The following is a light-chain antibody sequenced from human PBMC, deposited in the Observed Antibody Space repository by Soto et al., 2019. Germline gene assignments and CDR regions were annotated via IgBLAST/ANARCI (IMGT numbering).Light chain of an antibody. CDR3: QQLNTYQVT. CDR1: QGISRY. CDR2: AAS. V-gene: IGKV1-9*01. Sequence: IQLTQSPSSLSASVGDSVTITCRASQGISRYLSWYQQKPGRAPKLLISAASTLQSGVPARFSGSRSATDFTLSITSLQPEDFETYYCQQLNTYQVTFGGGTK. J-gene: IGKJ4*01.